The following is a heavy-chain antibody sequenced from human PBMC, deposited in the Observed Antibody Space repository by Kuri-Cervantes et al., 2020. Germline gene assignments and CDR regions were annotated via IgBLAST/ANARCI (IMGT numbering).Heavy chain of an antibody. D-gene: IGHD3-3*01. J-gene: IGHJ4*02. CDR3: ARAPEPRDFWSGYYRSYGYYFDY. Sequence: SETLSLTCTVSGGSISSYYWSWIRQPPGKGLEWIGYIYYSGSTNYNPSLKSRVTISVDTSKNQFSLKLSSVTAADTAVYYCARAPEPRDFWSGYYRSYGYYFDYWGQGTLVTVSS. V-gene: IGHV4-59*01. CDR1: GGSISSYY. CDR2: IYYSGST.